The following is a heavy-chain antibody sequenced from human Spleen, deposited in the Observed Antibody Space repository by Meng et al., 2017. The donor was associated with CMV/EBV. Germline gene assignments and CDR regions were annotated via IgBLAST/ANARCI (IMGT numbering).Heavy chain of an antibody. D-gene: IGHD3-22*01. V-gene: IGHV5-51*01. CDR3: ARRPGSRYYDSSGYYYTSLDYFDY. J-gene: IGHJ4*02. Sequence: IGGGRQKTRKGMEWMGIIYPGDADTRYSPSFQGQVTISADKSIDTAYLQWSSLKASDTAMYYCARRPGSRYYDSSGYYYTSLDYFDYWGQGTLVTVSS. CDR2: IYPGDADT.